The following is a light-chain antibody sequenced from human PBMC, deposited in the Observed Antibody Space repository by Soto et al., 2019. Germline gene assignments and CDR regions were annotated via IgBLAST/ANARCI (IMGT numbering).Light chain of an antibody. Sequence: DIVMTQSPDSLAVSLGERATINCKSSQSVLQSSNNKHYLAWYQQKPGQPPKLLIYWASTRESGVPDRFSGSGSGTDFTLTISSLQAEDVAVYYCQQYYSTPPYTFGQGTKLEI. J-gene: IGKJ2*01. CDR2: WAS. CDR1: QSVLQSSNNKHY. CDR3: QQYYSTPPYT. V-gene: IGKV4-1*01.